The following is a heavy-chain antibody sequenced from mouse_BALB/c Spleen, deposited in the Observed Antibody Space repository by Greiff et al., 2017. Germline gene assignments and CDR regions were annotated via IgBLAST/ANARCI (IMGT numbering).Heavy chain of an antibody. Sequence: QVQLQQSGAELVRPGASVTLSCKASGYTFTDYEMHWVKQTPVHGLEWIGAIDPETGGTAYNQKFKGKATLTADISSSTAYMELRSLTSEDSAVYYCTRGGYGHFDYWGQGTTLTVSS. CDR3: TRGGYGHFDY. J-gene: IGHJ2*01. D-gene: IGHD2-2*01. CDR2: IDPETGGT. V-gene: IGHV1-15*01. CDR1: GYTFTDYE.